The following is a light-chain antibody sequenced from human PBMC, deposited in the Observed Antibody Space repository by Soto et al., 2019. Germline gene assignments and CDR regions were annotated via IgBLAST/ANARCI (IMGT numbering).Light chain of an antibody. CDR1: QGIKND. CDR2: AVS. CDR3: QQYDSPPPT. V-gene: IGKV1-17*01. J-gene: IGKJ1*01. Sequence: PSSLSASVGDGVTITCRASQGIKNDLAWYQQKPGKAPKRLIYAVSSLQSGVSSRFSGSRSGTEFALTISSLQPDDSATYYCQQYDSPPPTFGQGTKVDI.